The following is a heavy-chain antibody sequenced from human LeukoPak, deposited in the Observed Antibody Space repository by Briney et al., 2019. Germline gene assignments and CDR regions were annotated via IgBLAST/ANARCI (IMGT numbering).Heavy chain of an antibody. Sequence: ASVKVSCKASGYTFTSYDINWVRQATGQGLEWMGWMNPNSGNTGYAQKFLGRVTMTRNTSISTAYMELSSLRSEDTAVYYCAREDATATSIDYWGQGTLVTVSS. V-gene: IGHV1-8*01. CDR3: AREDATATSIDY. CDR1: GYTFTSYD. J-gene: IGHJ4*02. CDR2: MNPNSGNT. D-gene: IGHD4-17*01.